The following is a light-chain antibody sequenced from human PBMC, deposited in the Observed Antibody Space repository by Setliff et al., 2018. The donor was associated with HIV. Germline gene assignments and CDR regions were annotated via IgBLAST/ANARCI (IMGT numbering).Light chain of an antibody. Sequence: LTQPASVSGSPGQSITTACTGTTSDVGGYNYVSWYQQHPGKAPKLIIYEVRNRPSGVSNRFSGSKSGNTASLTISGLQAEDEADYYCSSYAITNTLPFGTGTKVTVL. CDR3: SSYAITNTLP. CDR2: EVR. J-gene: IGLJ1*01. CDR1: TSDVGGYNY. V-gene: IGLV2-14*01.